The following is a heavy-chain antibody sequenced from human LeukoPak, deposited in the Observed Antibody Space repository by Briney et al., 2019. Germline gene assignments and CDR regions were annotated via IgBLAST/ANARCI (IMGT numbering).Heavy chain of an antibody. V-gene: IGHV4-39*07. CDR2: IYYSGST. CDR3: ARNSGYCSSTSCHAFDY. D-gene: IGHD2-2*01. J-gene: IGHJ4*02. Sequence: SETLSLTCTVSGGSISSSSYYWGWIRQPPGKGLEWIGSIYYSGSTYYNPSLKSRVTISVDTSKNQFSLKLSSVTAADTAVYYCARNSGYCSSTSCHAFDYWGQGTLVTVSS. CDR1: GGSISSSSYY.